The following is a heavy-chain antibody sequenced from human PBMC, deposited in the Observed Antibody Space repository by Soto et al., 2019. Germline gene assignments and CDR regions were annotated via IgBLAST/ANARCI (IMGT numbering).Heavy chain of an antibody. CDR3: ARWPPRYFISTSCPPSHYYYYGMDV. V-gene: IGHV1-69*13. J-gene: IGHJ6*02. D-gene: IGHD2-2*01. CDR2: IISIFVTA. Sequence: SVKVSCKASGGTFSSYAISWVRQAHGQGIEWMGGIISIFVTANYPQKFQGRVTITADESTSTAYMELSSLRSEDTAVYYCARWPPRYFISTSCPPSHYYYYGMDVWGQGTTVTVSS. CDR1: GGTFSSYA.